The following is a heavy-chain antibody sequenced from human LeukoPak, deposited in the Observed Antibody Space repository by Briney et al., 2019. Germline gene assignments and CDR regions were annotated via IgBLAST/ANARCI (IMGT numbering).Heavy chain of an antibody. CDR3: ARDPRIAAAGVFDY. D-gene: IGHD6-13*01. CDR1: GFTFSSYE. J-gene: IGHJ4*02. CDR2: ISSSGSTI. V-gene: IGHV3-48*03. Sequence: SGGSLRLSCAASGFTFSSYEMNWVRQAPGKGLEWVSYISSSGSTIYYADSVKGRFTISRDNAKNSLYLQMNSLRAEDTAVYYCARDPRIAAAGVFDYWGQGTLVTVSS.